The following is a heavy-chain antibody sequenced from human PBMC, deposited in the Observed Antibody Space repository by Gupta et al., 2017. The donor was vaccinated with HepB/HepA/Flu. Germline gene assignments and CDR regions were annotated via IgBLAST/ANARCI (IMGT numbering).Heavy chain of an antibody. D-gene: IGHD3-3*01. Sequence: EVHLEESGGGLVQPGGSLGLSCAASGFSVSNYWMHWVRQAPGKGLVWVSRIYSDGTSTTYADSVKGRFTISRDNAENTVHLQMNSLRAEETAIYYCARGFRGDYFDYWGQGTLVTVSS. J-gene: IGHJ4*02. CDR3: ARGFRGDYFDY. CDR1: GFSVSNYW. V-gene: IGHV3-74*01. CDR2: IYSDGTST.